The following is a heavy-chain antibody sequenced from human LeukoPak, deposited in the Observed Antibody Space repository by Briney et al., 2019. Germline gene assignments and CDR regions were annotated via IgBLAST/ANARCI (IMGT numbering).Heavy chain of an antibody. CDR1: GFTFSNYG. J-gene: IGHJ4*02. V-gene: IGHV3-33*01. CDR3: ARDQYDTWSRRGNFDS. Sequence: GRSLRLSCAASGFTFSNYGMHWVRQAPGKGLEWVAVIWYDGSNKYYGDSVKGRFTISRDNSKNTLYLQMNSLRAEDTAVYYCARDQYDTWSRRGNFDSWGQGTLVIVSS. D-gene: IGHD3-3*01. CDR2: IWYDGSNK.